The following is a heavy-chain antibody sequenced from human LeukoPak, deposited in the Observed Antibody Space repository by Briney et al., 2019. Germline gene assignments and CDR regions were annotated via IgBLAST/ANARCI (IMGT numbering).Heavy chain of an antibody. Sequence: SVKVSCKASGGTFSSYAISWVRQAPGQGPEWMGGIIPIFGTANYAQKFQGRVTITTDESTSTAYMELSSLRSEDTAVYYCARDRRDGYNGPAFDIWGQGTMVTVSS. CDR2: IIPIFGTA. V-gene: IGHV1-69*05. J-gene: IGHJ3*02. CDR3: ARDRRDGYNGPAFDI. D-gene: IGHD5-24*01. CDR1: GGTFSSYA.